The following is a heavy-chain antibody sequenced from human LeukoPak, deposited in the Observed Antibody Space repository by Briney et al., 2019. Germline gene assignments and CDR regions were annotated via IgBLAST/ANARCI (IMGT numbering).Heavy chain of an antibody. J-gene: IGHJ4*02. Sequence: GGSLRLSCAASGFTFSNAWMSWVRQAPGKGLDWVGRIKSKADGGTTDYAAPVKGRFTISRDNAKNSLYLQMSSLRDGDTAVYYCATGGPFVRGGPCDYWGQGILVTVSS. CDR3: ATGGPFVRGGPCDY. V-gene: IGHV3-15*01. D-gene: IGHD3-10*01. CDR2: IKSKADGGTT. CDR1: GFTFSNAW.